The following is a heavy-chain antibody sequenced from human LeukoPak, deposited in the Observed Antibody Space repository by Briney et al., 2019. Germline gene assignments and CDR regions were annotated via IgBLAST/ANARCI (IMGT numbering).Heavy chain of an antibody. CDR2: ISAYNGNT. Sequence: ASVKVSCKASGFTFTSYGISWVRQAPGQGLEWMGWISAYNGNTNYAQKLQGRVTMTTDTSTSTAYMELRSLRSDDTAVYYCARDLGWRDSSGSSDYWGQGTLVTVSS. CDR1: GFTFTSYG. CDR3: ARDLGWRDSSGSSDY. V-gene: IGHV1-18*01. D-gene: IGHD3-22*01. J-gene: IGHJ4*02.